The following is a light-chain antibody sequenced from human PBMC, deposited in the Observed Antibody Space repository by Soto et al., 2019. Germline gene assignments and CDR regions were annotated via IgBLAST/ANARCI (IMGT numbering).Light chain of an antibody. CDR2: EGS. CDR3: CSYAGTGIV. CDR1: SSDVGSYNL. V-gene: IGLV2-23*01. Sequence: QSALTQPASVSGSPGQSITISCTRTSSDVGSYNLVSWYQRHPDQAPKLIIYEGSKRPSGVSNRFSGSKSVNTASLTISGLQAEDEAEYYCCSYAGTGIVFGGGTKLTVL. J-gene: IGLJ2*01.